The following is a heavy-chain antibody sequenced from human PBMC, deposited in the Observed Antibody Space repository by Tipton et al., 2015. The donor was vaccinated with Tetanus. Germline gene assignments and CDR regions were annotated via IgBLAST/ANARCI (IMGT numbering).Heavy chain of an antibody. CDR1: NGSLFGYY. Sequence: LRLSCAVYNGSLFGYYWSWIRQPPGKGLEWIGEINHSGSTNYNPSLKTGVTISIDTSRNQMSLNLSSLTAADTAVYYCASMRRGGREAGAHDWGQGTLVTVSS. J-gene: IGHJ4*02. CDR2: INHSGST. CDR3: ASMRRGGREAGAHD. D-gene: IGHD6-19*01. V-gene: IGHV4-34*01.